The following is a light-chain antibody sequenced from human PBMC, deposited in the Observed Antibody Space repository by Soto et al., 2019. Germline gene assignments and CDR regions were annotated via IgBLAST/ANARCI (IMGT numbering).Light chain of an antibody. CDR2: DAF. Sequence: DIQMTQSPSSLSASVGDRVTITCQASQDITDYVNWYQQKPGKAPRLLIYDAFHLETGVPSRFSGSRSGTEFTFTISGLQPEDIATYCCQQYDSLPHTFGQGTTFEIK. CDR3: QQYDSLPHT. V-gene: IGKV1-33*01. J-gene: IGKJ2*01. CDR1: QDITDY.